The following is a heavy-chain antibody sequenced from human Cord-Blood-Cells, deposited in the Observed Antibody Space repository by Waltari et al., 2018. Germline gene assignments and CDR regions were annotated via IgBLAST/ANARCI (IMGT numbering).Heavy chain of an antibody. D-gene: IGHD6-6*01. Sequence: VQLVQSGAEVKKPGASVKVSCKASGYTFTSYGISWVRQAPRQGLEWMGWRRAYNGNTNYAQKLQGKVTMTTDKSTSTAYMELRSRRSDDPAVYYCAREVIAARPLCDYWGQGTLVTVSS. J-gene: IGHJ4*02. CDR1: GYTFTSYG. V-gene: IGHV1-18*04. CDR2: RRAYNGNT. CDR3: AREVIAARPLCDY.